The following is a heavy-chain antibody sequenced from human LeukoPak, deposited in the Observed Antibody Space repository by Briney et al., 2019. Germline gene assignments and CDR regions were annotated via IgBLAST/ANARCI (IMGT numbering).Heavy chain of an antibody. J-gene: IGHJ4*02. CDR1: DASISGYY. V-gene: IGHV4-59*01. Sequence: SETLSLTCTVSDASISGYYWSWIRQPPGKGLEWIGSIHFSGSTNYSPSLRSRVTISVDTSKNQLSLKLSSVTAADTAVYYCARDLGGIYFDYWGQGTLVTVSS. CDR3: ARDLGGIYFDY. CDR2: IHFSGST. D-gene: IGHD1-26*01.